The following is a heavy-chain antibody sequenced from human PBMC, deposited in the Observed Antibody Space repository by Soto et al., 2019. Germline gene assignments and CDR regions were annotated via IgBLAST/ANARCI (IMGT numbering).Heavy chain of an antibody. D-gene: IGHD3-22*01. Sequence: QVQLQESGPGLVKPSETLSLTCTVSGGSISSYYWSWIRQPPGKGLEWIGYIYYSGSTNYNPSLKSRVTISVDTSKTQFSLKRSAVTAADTAVYYCASHDYDSSGYYYWFDPWGQGTLVPVSS. CDR3: ASHDYDSSGYYYWFDP. V-gene: IGHV4-59*01. CDR2: IYYSGST. CDR1: GGSISSYY. J-gene: IGHJ5*02.